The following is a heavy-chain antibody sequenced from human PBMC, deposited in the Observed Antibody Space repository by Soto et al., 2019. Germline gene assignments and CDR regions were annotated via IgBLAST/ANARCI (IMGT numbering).Heavy chain of an antibody. CDR2: ISGSGDST. CDR1: GFTFSNFA. V-gene: IGHV3-23*01. J-gene: IGHJ1*01. CDR3: AKGVPGIAVAGTGYFQH. D-gene: IGHD6-19*01. Sequence: GGSLRLSCAASGFTFSNFAMSWVRQAPGKGLEWVSGISGSGDSTYYADSVKGRFTISRDNSKNTLYLQMNSLRAEDTAVYYCAKGVPGIAVAGTGYFQHWGQGTLVTVSS.